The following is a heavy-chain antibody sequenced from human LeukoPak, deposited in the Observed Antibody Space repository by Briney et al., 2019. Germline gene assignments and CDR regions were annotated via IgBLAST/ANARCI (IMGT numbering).Heavy chain of an antibody. Sequence: GGSLRLSCAASGFTFRSYSMNWVRQAPGKGLEWVSYITSSSSTIYYADSVKGRFTISRDNAKNSLFLQMNYLRAEDTAIYYCARDLAGHYYGSGSSFDYWGQGTLVTVSS. CDR3: ARDLAGHYYGSGSSFDY. CDR2: ITSSSSTI. V-gene: IGHV3-48*04. D-gene: IGHD3-10*01. J-gene: IGHJ4*02. CDR1: GFTFRSYS.